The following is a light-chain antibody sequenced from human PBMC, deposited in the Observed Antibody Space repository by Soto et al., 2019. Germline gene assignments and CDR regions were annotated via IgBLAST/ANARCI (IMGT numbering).Light chain of an antibody. J-gene: IGKJ5*01. CDR2: DAS. V-gene: IGKV3-11*01. CDR3: QQRSNWIT. Sequence: EIVLTQSPAILSLSPGERAPLSCRASQSVSSYLAWYQQKPGQAPRLLIYDASNRATGIPARFSGSGSGTDFTLTISSLEPEEFAVDYCQQRSNWITFGQGTRLEIK. CDR1: QSVSSY.